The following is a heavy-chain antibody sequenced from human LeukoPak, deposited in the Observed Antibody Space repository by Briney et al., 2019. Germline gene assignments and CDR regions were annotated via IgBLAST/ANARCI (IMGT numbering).Heavy chain of an antibody. J-gene: IGHJ4*02. CDR3: AKEGPLSAVTTTYYFDY. CDR2: ISGSGGST. D-gene: IGHD4-17*01. V-gene: IGHV3-23*01. Sequence: TGGSLRLSCAASGFTFSSYAMSWVRQAPXXXLEWVSAISGSGGSTYYADSVKGRFTISRDNSKNTLYLQMNSLRAEDTAVYYCAKEGPLSAVTTTYYFDYWGQGTLVTVSS. CDR1: GFTFSSYA.